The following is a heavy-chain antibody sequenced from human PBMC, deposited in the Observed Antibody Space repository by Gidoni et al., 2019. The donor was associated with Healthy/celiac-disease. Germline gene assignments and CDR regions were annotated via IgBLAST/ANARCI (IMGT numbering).Heavy chain of an antibody. CDR2: ISGCGGST. Sequence: EVQLLESGGGLVQPGGSLRLYCAASGFTFSRYAMSWVRQAPGNGLGLVSAISGCGGSTYYADSVKGRFTISRDNSKNTLYLQMNSLRAEDTAVYYCAKNAVVGPAAQVLYFDYWGQGTLVTVSS. CDR1: GFTFSRYA. J-gene: IGHJ4*02. V-gene: IGHV3-23*01. D-gene: IGHD2-2*01. CDR3: AKNAVVGPAAQVLYFDY.